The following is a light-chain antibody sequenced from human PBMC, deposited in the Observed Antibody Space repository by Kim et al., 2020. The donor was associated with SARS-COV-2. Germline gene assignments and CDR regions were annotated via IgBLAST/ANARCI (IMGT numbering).Light chain of an antibody. Sequence: EIVLTQSPGTLSLSPGERATLSCRASQSVSSSYLAWYQQKPGQAPRLLIYRASSRATGIPDRFSGSGSGTDFTLTISRLEPEDFAVYYCQQYSSSPRTFGQGTKVDIK. CDR2: RAS. J-gene: IGKJ1*01. CDR1: QSVSSSY. V-gene: IGKV3-20*01. CDR3: QQYSSSPRT.